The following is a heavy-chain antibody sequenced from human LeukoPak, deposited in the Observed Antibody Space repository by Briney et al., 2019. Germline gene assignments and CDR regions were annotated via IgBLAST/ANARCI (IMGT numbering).Heavy chain of an antibody. CDR3: ARAQERYDFWSGYYGWFDP. V-gene: IGHV1-8*01. CDR1: GYTFTSYD. D-gene: IGHD3-3*01. J-gene: IGHJ5*02. CDR2: MNPNSGST. Sequence: ASVKVSCEASGYTFTSYDINWVRQATGQGLEWMGWMNPNSGSTGYAQKFQGRVTMTRNTSISTAYMELSSLRSEDTAVYYCARAQERYDFWSGYYGWFDPWGQGTLVTVSS.